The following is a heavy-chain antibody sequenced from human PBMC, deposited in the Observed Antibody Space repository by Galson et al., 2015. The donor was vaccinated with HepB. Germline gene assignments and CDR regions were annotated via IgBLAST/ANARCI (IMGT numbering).Heavy chain of an antibody. Sequence: TLSLTCTVSGGSIISSTNYWGWIRQPPGKGLEWIGRVYHSGDTYYNPSLKSRVTVSVDRSKTAFSLKLKSVTTADTAVYYCARPRYCSSATCSAAFDSWGQGTLVTVSS. D-gene: IGHD2-2*01. J-gene: IGHJ4*02. CDR2: VYHSGDT. CDR3: ARPRYCSSATCSAAFDS. V-gene: IGHV4-39*01. CDR1: GGSIISSTNY.